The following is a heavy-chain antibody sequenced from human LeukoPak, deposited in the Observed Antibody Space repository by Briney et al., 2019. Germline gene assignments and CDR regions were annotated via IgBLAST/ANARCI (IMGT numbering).Heavy chain of an antibody. V-gene: IGHV4-38-2*01. J-gene: IGHJ4*02. CDR2: IYYSGST. D-gene: IGHD3-22*01. CDR1: GYSISSGYY. Sequence: SETLSLTCAVSGYSISSGYYWGWIRQPPGKGLEWIGSIYYSGSTCYNPSLKSRVTISVDTSKNQFSLKLSSVTAADTAVYYCASLEYYYDSSGYYFRYWGQGTLVTVSS. CDR3: ASLEYYYDSSGYYFRY.